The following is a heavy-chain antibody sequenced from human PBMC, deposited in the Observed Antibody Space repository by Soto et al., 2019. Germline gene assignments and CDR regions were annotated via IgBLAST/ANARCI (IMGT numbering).Heavy chain of an antibody. CDR1: GGSISSSSYY. CDR3: ARHTFPVYDFWSGYGNWFDP. CDR2: IYYSGST. J-gene: IGHJ5*02. D-gene: IGHD3-3*01. Sequence: PSETLSLTCTVSGGSISSSSYYWGWIRLPPGKGLEWIGSIYYSGSTYYNPSLKSRVTISVDTSKNQFSLKLSSVTAADTAVYYCARHTFPVYDFWSGYGNWFDPWGQGTLVTVSS. V-gene: IGHV4-39*01.